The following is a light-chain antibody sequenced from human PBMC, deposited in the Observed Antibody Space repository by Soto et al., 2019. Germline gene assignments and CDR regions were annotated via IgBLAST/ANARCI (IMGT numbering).Light chain of an antibody. CDR1: QSISSW. Sequence: DIQMTQSPSTLSASVGDRVTITCRASQSISSWLAWYQQKPGKAPKLLIYKASSLESGVLSRFSGSVSGTEFTLTISRLQPDDFATYYCQQYNSFPTCGQGTKVEIK. CDR3: QQYNSFPT. V-gene: IGKV1-5*03. J-gene: IGKJ1*01. CDR2: KAS.